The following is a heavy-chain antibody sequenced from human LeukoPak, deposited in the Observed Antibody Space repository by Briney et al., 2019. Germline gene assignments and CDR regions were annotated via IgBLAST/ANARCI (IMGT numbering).Heavy chain of an antibody. CDR3: ARLRDGYNYDGYYYYYMDV. V-gene: IGHV1-69*05. CDR2: IIPIFGTA. CDR1: GGTFSSYA. D-gene: IGHD5-24*01. Sequence: ASVKVSCKASGGTFSSYAISWVRQAPGQGLEWMGGIIPIFGTANYAQKFQGRVTITTDESTSTAYMELSSLRSEDTAVYYCARLRDGYNYDGYYYYYMDVWGKGTTVTVSS. J-gene: IGHJ6*03.